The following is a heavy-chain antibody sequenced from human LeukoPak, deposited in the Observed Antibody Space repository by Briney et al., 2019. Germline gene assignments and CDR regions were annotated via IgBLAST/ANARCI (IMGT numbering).Heavy chain of an antibody. J-gene: IGHJ4*02. CDR3: ARDKSSSGSYHDY. D-gene: IGHD3-10*01. CDR2: ISGDAGRT. Sequence: GGTLRLSCAASGFTFSSYGMNWVRQAPGKGLEWVSGISGDAGRTYYADSVKGRFTISRDNAKNSLYLQMNSLRAEDTAVYYCARDKSSSGSYHDYWGQGTLVTVSS. V-gene: IGHV3-23*01. CDR1: GFTFSSYG.